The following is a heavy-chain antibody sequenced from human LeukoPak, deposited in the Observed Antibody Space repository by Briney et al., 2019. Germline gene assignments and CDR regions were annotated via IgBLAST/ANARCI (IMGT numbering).Heavy chain of an antibody. V-gene: IGHV4-34*01. CDR1: GGSFSGYY. J-gene: IGHJ6*02. CDR2: INHSGST. Sequence: SETLSLTCAVYGGSFSGYYWSWIRQPPGKGLEWIGEINHSGSTNYNPSLKSRVTISVDKSKNQFSLKLSSVTAADTAVYYCARVVSDFWSGYYYYYYYGMDVWGQGTTVTVSS. CDR3: ARVVSDFWSGYYYYYYYGMDV. D-gene: IGHD3-3*01.